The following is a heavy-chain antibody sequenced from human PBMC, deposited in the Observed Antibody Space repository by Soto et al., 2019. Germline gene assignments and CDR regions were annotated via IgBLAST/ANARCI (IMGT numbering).Heavy chain of an antibody. Sequence: TGGSLRLSCAASGFTFSSYGMHWVRQAPGKGLEWVAVIWYDGSNKYYADSVKGRFTISRDNSKNTLYLQMNSLRAEDTAVYYCARDHHDSSGYYFFDYWGQATLVTAPQ. V-gene: IGHV3-33*01. D-gene: IGHD3-22*01. CDR2: IWYDGSNK. J-gene: IGHJ4*02. CDR3: ARDHHDSSGYYFFDY. CDR1: GFTFSSYG.